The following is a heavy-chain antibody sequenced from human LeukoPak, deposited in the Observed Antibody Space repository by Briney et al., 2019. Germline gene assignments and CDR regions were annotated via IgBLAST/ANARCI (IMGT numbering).Heavy chain of an antibody. Sequence: ASVKVSCKTSGYSFTSYGISWVRQAPGQGLEWLGWISGYNGGTDYSQKLQGRVTMTTDTSTSTAYMELRSLTSDDTAMYYCAGDIGVSQFDYWGQGTLVTVSS. CDR2: ISGYNGGT. D-gene: IGHD3-10*01. J-gene: IGHJ4*02. CDR1: GYSFTSYG. V-gene: IGHV1-18*01. CDR3: AGDIGVSQFDY.